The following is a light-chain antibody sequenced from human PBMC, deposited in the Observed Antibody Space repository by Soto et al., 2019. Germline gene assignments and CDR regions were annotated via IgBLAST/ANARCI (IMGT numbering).Light chain of an antibody. Sequence: DIQMTQSPSTLSASVGDRVTITCRASEDVNGWLAWYQQKPGTAPKLLIYDVSTLESGVPSRFSGSGSGTEFTLTINSLQPDDFATFYCQHYNSYTFTFGPGTKVDIK. CDR3: QHYNSYTFT. CDR2: DVS. CDR1: EDVNGW. V-gene: IGKV1-5*01. J-gene: IGKJ3*01.